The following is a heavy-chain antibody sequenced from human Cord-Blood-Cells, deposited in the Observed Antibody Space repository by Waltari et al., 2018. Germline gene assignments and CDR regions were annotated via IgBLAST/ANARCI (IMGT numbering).Heavy chain of an antibody. CDR1: GGSSSSSCYY. Sequence: LQLQESAPGLVKPSEPLSPTCTVSGGSSSSSCYYWGWFRQPPGKGLEWIGSIYYSGSTYYNPSLKSRVTISVDTSKNQFSLKLSSVTAADTAVYYCARGDEFSEQYGGFDYWGQGTLVTVSS. D-gene: IGHD2-15*01. J-gene: IGHJ4*02. CDR3: ARGDEFSEQYGGFDY. CDR2: IYYSGST. V-gene: IGHV4-39*07.